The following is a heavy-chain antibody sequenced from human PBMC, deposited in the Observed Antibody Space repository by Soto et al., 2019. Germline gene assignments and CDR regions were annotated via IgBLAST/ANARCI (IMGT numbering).Heavy chain of an antibody. D-gene: IGHD4-17*01. CDR1: GFTFSSYA. Sequence: QVQLVESGGGVVQPGRSLRLSCAASGFTFSSYAMYWVRQAPGKGLEWVAVISYVGSNKNYADSVKGRFTISRDYSQNTLYLQMNSLRAEDTAIYYCARPTVTTGAHWYFDLWGRGTLVTVSS. CDR2: ISYVGSNK. J-gene: IGHJ2*01. CDR3: ARPTVTTGAHWYFDL. V-gene: IGHV3-30-3*01.